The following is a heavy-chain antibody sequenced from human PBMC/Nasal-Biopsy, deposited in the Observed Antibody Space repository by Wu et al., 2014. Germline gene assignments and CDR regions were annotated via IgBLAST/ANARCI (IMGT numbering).Heavy chain of an antibody. J-gene: IGHJ5*02. CDR3: ARVGFCNSTSCLQNWFDP. V-gene: IGHV4-34*01. CDR2: INHSGGA. Sequence: TLSLTCAIYDGSFSDYYWSWIRQPPGMGLEWIGEINHSGGANYNPSLKSRVTISVDTSKNQFSLKLSSVTAADTAVYYCARVGFCNSTSCLQNWFDPWARDPRSPSPQ. CDR1: DGSFSDYY. D-gene: IGHD2-2*01.